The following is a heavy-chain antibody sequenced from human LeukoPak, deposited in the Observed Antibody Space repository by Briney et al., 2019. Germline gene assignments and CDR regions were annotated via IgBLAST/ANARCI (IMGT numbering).Heavy chain of an antibody. V-gene: IGHV3-33*01. J-gene: IGHJ4*02. CDR1: GFTFSSYG. Sequence: GGSLRLSCAASGFTFSSYGMHWVRQAPGKGLEWVAVIWYDGSNKYYADSVKGRFTISRDNSKYTLYLQMNSLRAEDTAVYYCARDFFHSDISRPFDYWGQGTLVTVSS. D-gene: IGHD3-3*02. CDR2: IWYDGSNK. CDR3: ARDFFHSDISRPFDY.